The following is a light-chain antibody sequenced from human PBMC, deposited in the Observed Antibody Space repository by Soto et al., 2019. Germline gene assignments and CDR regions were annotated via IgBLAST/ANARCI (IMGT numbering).Light chain of an antibody. CDR2: DAS. CDR3: QQRSNWPRTT. J-gene: IGKJ5*01. Sequence: EIVLTQSPATLSLSSGERATLSCRASQSVSSYLAWYQQKPGQAPRLLIYDASNRATGIPARFSGSGSGTDFTLTISSLEPEDFAVYYCQQRSNWPRTTFGQGTRLEMK. CDR1: QSVSSY. V-gene: IGKV3-11*01.